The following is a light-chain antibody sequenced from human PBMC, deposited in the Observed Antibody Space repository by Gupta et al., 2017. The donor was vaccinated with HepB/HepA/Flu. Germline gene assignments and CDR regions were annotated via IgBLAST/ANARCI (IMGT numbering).Light chain of an antibody. Sequence: EIVVTQSPATLSLSRGERASLSCRTSQSVGNYLAWYQQKPGQALRLLIYDASNRAAGIPARFSGSGSGTDFTLTISSLEPEDLAVYYCQQRSNFAFGGGTKVEIK. J-gene: IGKJ4*01. CDR2: DAS. CDR1: QSVGNY. V-gene: IGKV3-11*01. CDR3: QQRSNFA.